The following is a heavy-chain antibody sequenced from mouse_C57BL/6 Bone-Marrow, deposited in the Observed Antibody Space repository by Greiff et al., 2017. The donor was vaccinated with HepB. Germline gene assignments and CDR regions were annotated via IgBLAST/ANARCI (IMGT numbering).Heavy chain of an antibody. J-gene: IGHJ2*01. D-gene: IGHD2-10*02. CDR1: GYTFSSSW. V-gene: IGHV1-82*01. CDR2: IYPGDGDT. Sequence: VQLQQSGPELVKPGASVKISCKASGYTFSSSWMNWVKQRPGKGLEWIGRIYPGDGDTNYNGKFKGKTTLTADKSSSTAYMQLSSLTSEDSAVYFCARGYGNPFDDWGQGTTLTVSS. CDR3: ARGYGNPFDD.